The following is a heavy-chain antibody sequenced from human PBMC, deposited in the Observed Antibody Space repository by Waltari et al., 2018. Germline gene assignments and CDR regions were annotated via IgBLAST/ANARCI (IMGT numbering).Heavy chain of an antibody. CDR1: GYSISSGYY. CDR3: ARHSTYYGMDV. D-gene: IGHD2-2*01. Sequence: QVQLQEPGPGLVKPSETLSLTWAVSGYSISSGYYWGGIRQPPGKGLESIGSIYHSGSTYYNPSLKSRVTISVDTSKNQFSLKLSSVTAADTAVYYCARHSTYYGMDVWGQGTTVTVSS. V-gene: IGHV4-38-2*01. J-gene: IGHJ6*02. CDR2: IYHSGST.